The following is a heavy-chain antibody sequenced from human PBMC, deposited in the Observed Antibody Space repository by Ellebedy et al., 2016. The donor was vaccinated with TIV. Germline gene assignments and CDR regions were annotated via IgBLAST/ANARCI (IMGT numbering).Heavy chain of an antibody. CDR2: ISSYDGNSK. CDR3: ARDRETWFRDPTGLDY. CDR1: GFTFSSYG. V-gene: IGHV3-30*03. Sequence: PGGSLRLSCAASGFTFSSYGMHWVRQAPGKGLEWVAVISSYDGNSKYYADSVKGRFNISRDKSKNTLYLQMNSLRAEDTAVYYCARDRETWFRDPTGLDYWGQGTLVTVSS. J-gene: IGHJ4*02. D-gene: IGHD3-10*01.